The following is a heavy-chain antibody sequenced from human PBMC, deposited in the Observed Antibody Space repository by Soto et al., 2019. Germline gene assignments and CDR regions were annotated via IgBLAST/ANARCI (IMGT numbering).Heavy chain of an antibody. D-gene: IGHD3-10*01. CDR3: AREEYYYGSGAFFDY. Sequence: QVQLVQSGAEVKKPGSSVKVSCKASGGTFSSYTISWVRQAPGQGLEWMGRIIPILGIANYAQKFQGRVTSTEDKSTSTAYMELSSLRSEDTAVYYGAREEYYYGSGAFFDYWGQGTLVTVSS. CDR1: GGTFSSYT. CDR2: IIPILGIA. V-gene: IGHV1-69*08. J-gene: IGHJ4*02.